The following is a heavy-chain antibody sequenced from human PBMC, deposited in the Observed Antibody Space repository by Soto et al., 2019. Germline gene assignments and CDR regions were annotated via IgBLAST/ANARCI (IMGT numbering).Heavy chain of an antibody. J-gene: IGHJ5*02. Sequence: ASVKVXCKASGYTXTSYAMHWVRQAPGQRLEWMGWINAGNGNTKYSQKFQGRVTITRDTSASTAYMELSSLRSEDTAVYYCARDRVSSWYCFDPWGQGTLVTVSS. V-gene: IGHV1-3*01. CDR3: ARDRVSSWYCFDP. D-gene: IGHD6-13*01. CDR1: GYTXTSYA. CDR2: INAGNGNT.